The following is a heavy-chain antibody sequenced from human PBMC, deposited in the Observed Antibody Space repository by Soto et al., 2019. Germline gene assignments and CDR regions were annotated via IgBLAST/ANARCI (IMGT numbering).Heavy chain of an antibody. D-gene: IGHD2-15*01. V-gene: IGHV4-59*01. CDR1: GDSISSYY. Sequence: SETLSLTCTVSGDSISSYYWRWIRQPPGKGLERIGYIYSPARTNSNPSLKSRVTISVDTPKNQFSLKLCSVTAADTAVYYCARAGDSYCSGGTSYSGRFDPWGQGTLVTVS. J-gene: IGHJ5*02. CDR3: ARAGDSYCSGGTSYSGRFDP. CDR2: IYSPART.